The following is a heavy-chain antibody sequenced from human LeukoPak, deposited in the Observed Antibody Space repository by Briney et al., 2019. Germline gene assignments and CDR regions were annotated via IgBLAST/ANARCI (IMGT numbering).Heavy chain of an antibody. CDR1: GGSISSYY. J-gene: IGHJ4*02. D-gene: IGHD6-19*01. CDR2: IYYSGST. V-gene: IGHV4-59*01. CDR3: ARTDLGGWYVPWY. Sequence: PSETLSLTCTVSGGSISSYYWSWIRQPPGKGLEWIGYIYYSGSTNYNPSLKSRVTISVDTSKNQFSLKLSSVTAADTAVYYCARTDLGGWYVPWYWGQGALVTVSS.